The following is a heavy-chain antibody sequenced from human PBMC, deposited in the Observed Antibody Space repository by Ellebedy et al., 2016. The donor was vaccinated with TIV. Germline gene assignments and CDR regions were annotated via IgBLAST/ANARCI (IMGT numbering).Heavy chain of an antibody. J-gene: IGHJ4*02. CDR3: ARHNPLYGEAFDD. V-gene: IGHV4-30-4*01. D-gene: IGHD4-17*01. CDR1: GGSITCADYS. Sequence: LRLSCTVSGGSITCADYSSTCIRQPPGKGLAWIGYIYYSLNTYFNPSLQSRVTLSIDTSKNQFSLNLSSVTAADTAVYYCARHNPLYGEAFDDWGQGTLVTVSS. CDR2: IYYSLNT.